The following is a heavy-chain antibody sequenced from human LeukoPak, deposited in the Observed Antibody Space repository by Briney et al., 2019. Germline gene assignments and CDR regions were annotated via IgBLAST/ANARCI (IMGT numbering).Heavy chain of an antibody. CDR2: IYYSGST. V-gene: IGHV4-39*01. J-gene: IGHJ6*03. Sequence: SETLSLTCTVSGGSISSSSYYWGWIRQPPGKGLEWIGSIYYSGSTYYNPSLKSRVTISVDTSKNQFSLKLSSVTAADKAVYYCARYSSSWSFGYYYYYMDVWGKGTTVTVSS. D-gene: IGHD6-13*01. CDR1: GGSISSSSYY. CDR3: ARYSSSWSFGYYYYYMDV.